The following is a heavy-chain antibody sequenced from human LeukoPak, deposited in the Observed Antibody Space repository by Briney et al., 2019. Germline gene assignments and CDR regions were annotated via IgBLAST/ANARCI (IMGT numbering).Heavy chain of an antibody. CDR1: GFIFSTYS. Sequence: GGSLRLSCAASGFIFSTYSMNWVRQAPGKGLEWVSFIYSDNTHYSDSVKGRFTISRDNSKNTLYLQMNSLRAEDTAVYYCARRAGAYSHPYDYWGQGTLVTVSS. CDR3: ARRAGAYSHPYDY. CDR2: IYSDNT. J-gene: IGHJ4*02. D-gene: IGHD4/OR15-4a*01. V-gene: IGHV3-53*01.